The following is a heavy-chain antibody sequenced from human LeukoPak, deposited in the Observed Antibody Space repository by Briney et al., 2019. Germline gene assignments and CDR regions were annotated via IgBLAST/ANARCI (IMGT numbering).Heavy chain of an antibody. V-gene: IGHV3-7*01. D-gene: IGHD2-2*01. CDR2: IKQDGSEK. CDR1: GGSISSRSYY. Sequence: ETLSLTCTVSGGSISSRSYYWGWVRQAPGKGLEWVANIKQDGSEKYYVDSVKGRFTISRDNAKNSLYLQMNSLRAEDTAVYYCARDAGISSTSPEYFQHWGQGTLVTVSS. CDR3: ARDAGISSTSPEYFQH. J-gene: IGHJ1*01.